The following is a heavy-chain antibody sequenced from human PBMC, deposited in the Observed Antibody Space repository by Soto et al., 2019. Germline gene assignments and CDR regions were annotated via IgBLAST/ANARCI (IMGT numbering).Heavy chain of an antibody. D-gene: IGHD5-18*01. Sequence: QVQLVQSGAEVKKPGSSVKVSCKASGGTFSSYTISWVRQAPGQGLEWMGRIIPILGIANYAQKFQGRVTITADKSTSAAYMELSSLRSEDTAVYYCARLVDTADFDYWGQGTLVTVSS. CDR3: ARLVDTADFDY. CDR2: IIPILGIA. J-gene: IGHJ4*02. V-gene: IGHV1-69*02. CDR1: GGTFSSYT.